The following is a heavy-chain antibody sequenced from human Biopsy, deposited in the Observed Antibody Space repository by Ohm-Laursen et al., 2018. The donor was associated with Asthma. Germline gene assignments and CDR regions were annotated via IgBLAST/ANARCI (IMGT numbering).Heavy chain of an antibody. J-gene: IGHJ6*02. CDR2: IKKDGSEK. CDR1: GFTFNSYW. CDR3: AKDRFDNSVTSKYYYYGIDV. D-gene: IGHD3-16*01. V-gene: IGHV3-7*01. Sequence: LRLSCAASGFTFNSYWMSWVRQAPGKGLEWVANIKKDGSEKYYVDSVKGRFTISRDNVRNRLHLQMSSLRPDDSAAYHCAKDRFDNSVTSKYYYYGIDVWGQGTTVTVSS.